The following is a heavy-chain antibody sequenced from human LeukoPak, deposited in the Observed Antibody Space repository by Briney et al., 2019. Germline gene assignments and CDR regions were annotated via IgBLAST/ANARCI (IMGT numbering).Heavy chain of an antibody. CDR3: ARDPYTSSSWYRGRANNWFDP. D-gene: IGHD6-13*01. J-gene: IGHJ5*02. CDR1: GYTFTTYP. V-gene: IGHV7-4-1*02. CDR2: INTNTGNP. Sequence: GASVKVSCKASGYTFTTYPMNWVRQAPGQGLEWMGWINTNTGNPTYAQGFTGRFVFSLDTSVSTAYLQISSLKADDTVVYYCARDPYTSSSWYRGRANNWFDPWGQGTLVTVSS.